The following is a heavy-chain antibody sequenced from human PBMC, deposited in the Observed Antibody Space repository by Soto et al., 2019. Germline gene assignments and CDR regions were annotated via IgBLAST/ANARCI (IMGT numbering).Heavy chain of an antibody. J-gene: IGHJ6*02. V-gene: IGHV1-69*13. Sequence: SVKVSCKASGYTFTGYYMHWVRQAPGQGLEWMGGIIPIFGTANYAQKFQGRVTITADESTSTAYMELRSLRSDDTAVYYCARDPGYSSSWYFWHQYNYYYYGMDVWGQGTTVTVSS. CDR3: ARDPGYSSSWYFWHQYNYYYYGMDV. CDR1: GYTFTGYY. D-gene: IGHD6-13*01. CDR2: IIPIFGTA.